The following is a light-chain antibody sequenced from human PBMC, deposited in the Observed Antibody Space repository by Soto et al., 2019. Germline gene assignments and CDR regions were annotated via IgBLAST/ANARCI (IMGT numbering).Light chain of an antibody. CDR3: SSYTTSSTLNVV. J-gene: IGLJ2*01. CDR1: SSDVGGYNY. CDR2: DVS. Sequence: QSALTQPRSVSGSPGQSVTISCTGTSSDVGGYNYVSWYQQHPGKAPKLMIYDVSNRPSGVSNRFSGSKSGNTASLTISGLQAEDEADYYCSSYTTSSTLNVVFGGGTQLTVL. V-gene: IGLV2-14*01.